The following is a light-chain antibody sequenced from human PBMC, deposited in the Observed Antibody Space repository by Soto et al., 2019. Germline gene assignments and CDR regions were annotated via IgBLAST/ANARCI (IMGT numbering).Light chain of an antibody. CDR2: STN. V-gene: IGLV1-47*02. CDR1: SSNIGSNY. Sequence: QPVLTQPPSASGTPGQRVTISCAGSSSNIGSNYVYWYQQLPGTAPKLLIYSTNQRPSGVPDRFSCSKSGTSASLAISGLRYEEEADYYCAAWDDSLSGVVFGAGTKLTVL. J-gene: IGLJ2*01. CDR3: AAWDDSLSGVV.